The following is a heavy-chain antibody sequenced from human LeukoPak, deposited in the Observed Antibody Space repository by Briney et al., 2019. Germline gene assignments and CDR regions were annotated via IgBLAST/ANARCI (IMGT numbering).Heavy chain of an antibody. CDR3: ARDRTIFGVVTLYYYYGMDV. V-gene: IGHV1-2*02. J-gene: IGHJ6*02. Sequence: ASVKVSCKASGYTFTGYYMHWVRQAPGQGLEWMGWINPNSGGTNYAQKLQGRVTMTTDTSTSTAYMELRSLRSDDTAVYYCARDRTIFGVVTLYYYYGMDVWGQGTTVTVSS. D-gene: IGHD3-3*01. CDR2: INPNSGGT. CDR1: GYTFTGYY.